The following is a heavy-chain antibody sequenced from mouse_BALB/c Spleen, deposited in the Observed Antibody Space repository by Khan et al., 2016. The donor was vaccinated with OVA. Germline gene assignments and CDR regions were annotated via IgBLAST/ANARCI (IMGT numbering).Heavy chain of an antibody. D-gene: IGHD2-4*01. CDR2: IDPANGNT. CDR3: ARSGYDYDFDY. CDR1: GFNIKDTY. V-gene: IGHV14-3*02. J-gene: IGHJ2*01. Sequence: VRLQQSGAELVKPGASVKLSCTASGFNIKDTYMHWVKQRPEQGLEWIGRIDPANGNTKYDPKFQGKATITADTSSNTAYLQLSSLTSEDTAVDYCARSGYDYDFDYWGQGTTLTVSS.